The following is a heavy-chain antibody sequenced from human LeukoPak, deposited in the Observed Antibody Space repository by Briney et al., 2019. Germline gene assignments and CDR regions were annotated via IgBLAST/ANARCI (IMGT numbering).Heavy chain of an antibody. CDR2: IYDSGST. Sequence: SETLSLTCTVSGGSIRSSYYYWGWIRQPPGKGLEWIGSIYDSGSTYYNPSLKSRVTISVDTSKNQFSLKLNSVTAADTAVYYCARLTGDSSGYYFYYWGQGTLVTVSS. CDR3: ARLTGDSSGYYFYY. J-gene: IGHJ4*02. V-gene: IGHV4-39*01. CDR1: GGSIRSSYYY. D-gene: IGHD3-22*01.